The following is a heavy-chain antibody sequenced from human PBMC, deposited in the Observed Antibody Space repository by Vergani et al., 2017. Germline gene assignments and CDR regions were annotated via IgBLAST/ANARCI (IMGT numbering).Heavy chain of an antibody. CDR1: GFPFSSYA. D-gene: IGHD4-17*01. J-gene: IGHJ4*02. Sequence: VQLVESGGGLVKPGGSLRLSCAASGFPFSSYAMSWVRQAPGKGLEWVSAISGSGGSTYYADSVKGRFTISRDNSKNTLYLQMNSLRAEDTAVYYCAKDXRRLVSLNPVTTAGSDYWGQGTLVTVSS. CDR2: ISGSGGST. V-gene: IGHV3-23*04. CDR3: AKDXRRLVSLNPVTTAGSDY.